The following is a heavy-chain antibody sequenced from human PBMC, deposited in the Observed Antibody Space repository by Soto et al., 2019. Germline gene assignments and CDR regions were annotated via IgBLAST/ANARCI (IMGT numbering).Heavy chain of an antibody. CDR2: IYYSGST. D-gene: IGHD6-13*01. Sequence: SETLSLTCTVSGGSISSYYWSWIRQPPGKGLEWIGYIYYSGSTNYNPSLKSRVTISVDTSKNQFSLKLSSVTAADTAVYYCARVRPYSSSSYYYYYMDVWGKGTTVTVSS. CDR3: ARVRPYSSSSYYYYYMDV. CDR1: GGSISSYY. J-gene: IGHJ6*03. V-gene: IGHV4-59*01.